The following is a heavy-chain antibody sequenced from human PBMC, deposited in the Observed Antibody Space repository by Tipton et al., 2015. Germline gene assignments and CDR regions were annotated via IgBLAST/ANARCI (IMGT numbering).Heavy chain of an antibody. CDR2: IYYSGST. CDR1: GGSISRYY. V-gene: IGHV4-59*08. CDR3: ACQDYDILTRDYQTVDY. J-gene: IGHJ4*02. D-gene: IGHD3-9*01. Sequence: TLSLTCTVSGGSISRYYWSWIRQAPGGGLEWIGYIYYSGSTNYNPSLKSRVTISVDTSKDQFSLRVRSVTAADTAVYYCACQDYDILTRDYQTVDYWGQGTLVTVSS.